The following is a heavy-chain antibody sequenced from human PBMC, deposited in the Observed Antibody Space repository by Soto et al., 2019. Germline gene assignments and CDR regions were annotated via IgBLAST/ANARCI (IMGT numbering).Heavy chain of an antibody. J-gene: IGHJ6*02. D-gene: IGHD5-12*01. CDR1: GYSFTSYW. Sequence: PGESLKISCKGSGYSFTSYWIGWARQMPGKGLEWMGIIYPGDSDTRYSPSFQGQVTISADKSISTAYLQWSSLKASDTAMYYCARQGGYDGYYYYGMDVWGQGTTVTASS. V-gene: IGHV5-51*01. CDR2: IYPGDSDT. CDR3: ARQGGYDGYYYYGMDV.